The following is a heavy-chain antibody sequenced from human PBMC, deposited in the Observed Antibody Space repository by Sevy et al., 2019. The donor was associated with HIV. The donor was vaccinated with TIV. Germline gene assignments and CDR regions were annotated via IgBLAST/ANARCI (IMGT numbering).Heavy chain of an antibody. CDR2: IYRSGST. CDR3: ARNDILTGYCK. D-gene: IGHD3-9*01. J-gene: IGHJ4*02. CDR1: GGSISSSNW. V-gene: IGHV4-4*02. Sequence: SETLSLTCAVSGGSISSSNWWSWVRQPPGKGVEWIGEIYRSGSTNYNPSLKSRVTISVDKSKNQFSLKLGSVTAADTAVYYCARNDILTGYCKWGQGTLVTVSS.